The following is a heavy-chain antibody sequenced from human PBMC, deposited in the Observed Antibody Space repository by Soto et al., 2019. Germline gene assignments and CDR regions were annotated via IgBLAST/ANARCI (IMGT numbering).Heavy chain of an antibody. J-gene: IGHJ5*02. CDR3: ARHSPNHGGDWFDP. V-gene: IGHV4-59*08. Sequence: QVQLQESGPGLVKPSETLSLTCSVSGGSISGFYWIWIRQPPGKGLEWIGYIYYSGTTTYNPYNPSLRSRVTMSVDTSKNQFSLNLNSVTAADTAVYYCARHSPNHGGDWFDPWGQGTLVSVSS. D-gene: IGHD3-10*01. CDR2: IYYSGTT. CDR1: GGSISGFY.